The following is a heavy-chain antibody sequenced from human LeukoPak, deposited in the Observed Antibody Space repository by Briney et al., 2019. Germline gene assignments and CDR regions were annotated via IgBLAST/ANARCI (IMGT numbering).Heavy chain of an antibody. CDR2: IKPSGDGA. CDR3: ASAYGDYFDY. CDR1: GYTFISYY. J-gene: IGHJ4*02. D-gene: IGHD4-17*01. V-gene: IGHV1-46*01. Sequence: ASVKVSCKTSGYTFISYYIHWVRQAPGQGLEWMGIIKPSGDGADYAQKFQGRITLTRDISTSTVSMELSSLRAEDTAVYFCASAYGDYFDYWGQGTLVTVS.